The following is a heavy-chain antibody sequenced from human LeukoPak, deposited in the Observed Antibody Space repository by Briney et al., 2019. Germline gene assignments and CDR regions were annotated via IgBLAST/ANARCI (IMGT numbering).Heavy chain of an antibody. CDR2: INLNGGST. CDR3: ARVSSSDYGDSELDY. CDR1: GFTFDDYG. D-gene: IGHD4-17*01. J-gene: IGHJ4*02. V-gene: IGHV3-20*01. Sequence: GGSLRLSCAASGFTFDDYGLSWVRQAPRPGLEWVSGINLNGGSTGYADSVKGRFTISRDNAQNSLYLQMNSLRVEDTALYHCARVSSSDYGDSELDYWGQGTLVTVSS.